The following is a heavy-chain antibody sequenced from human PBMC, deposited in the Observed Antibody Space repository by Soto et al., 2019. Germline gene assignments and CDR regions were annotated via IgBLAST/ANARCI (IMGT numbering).Heavy chain of an antibody. Sequence: QVQLVQSGAEVKKPGASVKVSCKASGYTFTSYDINWVRQATGQGLEWMGWMNPNSGNTGYAQKFQGRVTMTRNTSIRTAYMELSSLRSEDTAVYYCARMGATIFGVVTYYGMDVWGQGTTVTVSS. CDR3: ARMGATIFGVVTYYGMDV. CDR2: MNPNSGNT. D-gene: IGHD3-3*01. V-gene: IGHV1-8*01. CDR1: GYTFTSYD. J-gene: IGHJ6*02.